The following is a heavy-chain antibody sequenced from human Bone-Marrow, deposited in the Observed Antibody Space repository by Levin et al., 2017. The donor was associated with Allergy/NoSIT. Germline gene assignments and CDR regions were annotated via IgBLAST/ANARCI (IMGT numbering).Heavy chain of an antibody. Sequence: GESLKISCAASGFTFNTYSMNWVRQAPGKGLEWVSFISISTTYTYYADSVKGRFTISRDNAKNSLSLQMNSLRAEDTAVYYCARGPWIQLETGGHHYYGMDVWGQGTMVTVSS. V-gene: IGHV3-21*01. CDR3: ARGPWIQLETGGHHYYGMDV. CDR1: GFTFNTYS. D-gene: IGHD5-18*01. CDR2: ISISTTYT. J-gene: IGHJ6*02.